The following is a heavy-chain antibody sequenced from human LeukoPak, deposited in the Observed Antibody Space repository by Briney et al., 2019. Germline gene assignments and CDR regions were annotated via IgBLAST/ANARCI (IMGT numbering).Heavy chain of an antibody. D-gene: IGHD6-6*01. J-gene: IGHJ4*02. CDR1: GGSISSYY. CDR3: ARGRGRGYSSSSGFDY. CDR2: TYTSGST. V-gene: IGHV4-4*07. Sequence: PSETLSLTCTVYGGSISSYYWSWIRQPAGKGLEWIGRTYTSGSTNYNPSLKSRVTMSVDTSKNQFSLKLSSVTAADTAVYYCARGRGRGYSSSSGFDYWGQGTLVTVSS.